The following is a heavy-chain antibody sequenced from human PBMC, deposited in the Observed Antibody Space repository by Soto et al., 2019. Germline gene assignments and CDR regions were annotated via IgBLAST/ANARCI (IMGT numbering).Heavy chain of an antibody. Sequence: SETLSLTCTVSGGSISSSSYYWGWIRQPPGKGLERIGSIYYSGSTYYNPSLKSRVTISVDTSKNQFSLKLNSVTAADTAVYYCARDYYGSGSYYEYGMDVWGQGTTVTVSS. D-gene: IGHD3-10*01. CDR2: IYYSGST. CDR3: ARDYYGSGSYYEYGMDV. V-gene: IGHV4-39*07. CDR1: GGSISSSSYY. J-gene: IGHJ6*02.